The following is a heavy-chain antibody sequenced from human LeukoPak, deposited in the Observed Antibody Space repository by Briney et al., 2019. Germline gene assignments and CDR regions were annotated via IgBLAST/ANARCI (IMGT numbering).Heavy chain of an antibody. Sequence: ASVKVSCKASGYTFTGYYIHWVRQAPGQGLEWMGWINPDSDSGGTYYAQKFQGRVTMTRDTSISTAYMELSRLRSDDTAVYYCARGPLDYYDSSGYYFLPDPYYFDYWGQGTLVTVSS. V-gene: IGHV1-2*02. CDR1: GYTFTGYY. CDR2: INPDSDSGGT. D-gene: IGHD3-22*01. CDR3: ARGPLDYYDSSGYYFLPDPYYFDY. J-gene: IGHJ4*02.